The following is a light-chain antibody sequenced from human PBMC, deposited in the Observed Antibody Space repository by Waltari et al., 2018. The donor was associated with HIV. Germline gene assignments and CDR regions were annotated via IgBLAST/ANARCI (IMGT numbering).Light chain of an antibody. J-gene: IGLJ2*01. CDR2: DVT. CDR1: NRDVGGYNY. Sequence: QSALTEPRSVSGSPGQSVTISCIGTNRDVGGYNYVSWYRQHPGEAPKLIIYDVTKRPSGVPDRFSGAKSVNTASLTVSGLQADDEAEYYCCSYAGSYTWLFGGGTKLTVL. V-gene: IGLV2-11*01. CDR3: CSYAGSYTWL.